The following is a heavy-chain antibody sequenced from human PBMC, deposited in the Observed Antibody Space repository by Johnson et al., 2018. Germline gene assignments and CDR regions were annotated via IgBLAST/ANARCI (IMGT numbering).Heavy chain of an antibody. CDR1: GFNFSDYY. D-gene: IGHD3-16*01. J-gene: IGHJ6*03. Sequence: VQLVESGGGLVKPGGSLRLSCAASGFNFSDYYLTWIRQAPGKGLEWVSYISSSGKNINYADSVKGRFSVSRDNAKNSLYMQMNSLRAEDTAVYYCAKGGRFGEVYFYYDYYMDVWGKGTTVTVSS. CDR3: AKGGRFGEVYFYYDYYMDV. V-gene: IGHV3-11*04. CDR2: ISSSGKNI.